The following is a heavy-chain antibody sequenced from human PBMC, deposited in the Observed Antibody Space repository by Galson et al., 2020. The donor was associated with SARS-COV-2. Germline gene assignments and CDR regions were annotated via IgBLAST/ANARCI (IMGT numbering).Heavy chain of an antibody. V-gene: IGHV3-11*04. D-gene: IGHD2-15*01. J-gene: IGHJ1*01. CDR1: GFTFSDYF. CDR3: ARVGDCSGGICYGAEYFQH. CDR2: ISSTGSYI. Sequence: GESLKISCAASGFTFSDYFLSWVRQAPGKGLEWVSYISSTGSYINYAHPVKGRFTISRDNAKNSLNLQLNSLRVEDTAVYYCARVGDCSGGICYGAEYFQHWGQGTLVTVSS.